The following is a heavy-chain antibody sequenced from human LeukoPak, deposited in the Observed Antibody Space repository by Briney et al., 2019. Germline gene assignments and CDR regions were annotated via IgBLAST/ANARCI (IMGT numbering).Heavy chain of an antibody. V-gene: IGHV3-30-3*01. CDR3: ARGSGDRTSSRSNWFDP. Sequence: PGGSLRLSCGVFGLTFSSYAMHWVRQAPGEGLEWVAVISYDGSNKYYGDSVKGRFTISRDNSKNTLYLQMNSLRVEDTAVYYCARGSGDRTSSRSNWFDPWGQGTLVTVSS. J-gene: IGHJ5*02. CDR1: GLTFSSYA. CDR2: ISYDGSNK. D-gene: IGHD6-6*01.